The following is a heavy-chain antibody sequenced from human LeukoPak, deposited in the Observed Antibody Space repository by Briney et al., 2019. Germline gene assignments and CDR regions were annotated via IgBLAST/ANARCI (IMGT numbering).Heavy chain of an antibody. CDR3: ANVRGVIITDY. Sequence: GGSLRLSCTASKFTFSNYGMQWVRQAPGKGLEWVAVVSSDGGTKYYADSVKGRFTISRDNSRNALYLQMNSLRAEDTAVYYCANVRGVIITDYWGQGTLVTVSS. CDR2: VSSDGGTK. V-gene: IGHV3-30*18. J-gene: IGHJ4*02. D-gene: IGHD3-10*02. CDR1: KFTFSNYG.